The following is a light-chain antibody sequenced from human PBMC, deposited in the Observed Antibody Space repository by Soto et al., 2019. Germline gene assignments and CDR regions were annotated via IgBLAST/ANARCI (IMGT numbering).Light chain of an antibody. Sequence: EIVLTQSPGTLSLSPGERATLSCRASQSVSSSYLAGYQQKPGQPPRLLIYGASSRATGIPDRFSGSGSGTDFTLSISRLEPEDFAVYYCQHYDNSPEWTFGQGTKVEI. CDR1: QSVSSSY. J-gene: IGKJ1*01. V-gene: IGKV3-20*01. CDR2: GAS. CDR3: QHYDNSPEWT.